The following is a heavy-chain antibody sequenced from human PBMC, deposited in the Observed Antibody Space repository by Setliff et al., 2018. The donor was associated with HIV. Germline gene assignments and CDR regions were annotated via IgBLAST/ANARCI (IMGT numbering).Heavy chain of an antibody. J-gene: IGHJ1*01. CDR1: GYIFTSYG. CDR2: ISAYNGNT. CDR3: ARDPSSGIYYDSSGQYFQN. D-gene: IGHD3-22*01. Sequence: ASVKVSCKASGYIFTSYGISWVRQAPGQGLEWMGWISAYNGNTNYEQKFQGRVSMTIDTSTSTAYMGLRSLRPDDTAVYFCARDPSSGIYYDSSGQYFQNWGQGTLVTVSS. V-gene: IGHV1-18*01.